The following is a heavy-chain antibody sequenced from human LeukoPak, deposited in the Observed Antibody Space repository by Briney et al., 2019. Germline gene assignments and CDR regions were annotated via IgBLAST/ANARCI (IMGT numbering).Heavy chain of an antibody. V-gene: IGHV1-69*05. D-gene: IGHD3-3*01. Sequence: SVKVSCKASGGTFSSYAISWVRQAPGQGLEWMGRIIPIFGTANYAQKFQGRVTITTDESTSTAYMELSSLRSEDTAVYYCAREALNPSYYDYWSGYPFDYWGQGTLVTVSS. CDR2: IIPIFGTA. J-gene: IGHJ4*02. CDR1: GGTFSSYA. CDR3: AREALNPSYYDYWSGYPFDY.